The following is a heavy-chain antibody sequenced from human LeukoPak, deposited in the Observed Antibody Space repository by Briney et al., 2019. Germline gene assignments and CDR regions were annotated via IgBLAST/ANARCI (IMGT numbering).Heavy chain of an antibody. Sequence: ASVKVSCKASGYTFTSYGISWVRQAPGQGLEWMGWISAYNGNTNYAQKLQGRVTMTTDTSTRTAYMELSSLRSEDTAVYYCARDRIAVAGRKYYYYMDVWGKGTTVTVSS. J-gene: IGHJ6*03. D-gene: IGHD6-19*01. CDR1: GYTFTSYG. V-gene: IGHV1-18*01. CDR2: ISAYNGNT. CDR3: ARDRIAVAGRKYYYYMDV.